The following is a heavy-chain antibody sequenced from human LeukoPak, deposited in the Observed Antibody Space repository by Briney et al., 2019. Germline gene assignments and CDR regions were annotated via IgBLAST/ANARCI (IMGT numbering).Heavy chain of an antibody. CDR1: GGSISSSSYY. Sequence: SETLSLTCTVSGGSISSSSYYWGWIRQPPGKGLEWIGSIYYSGSTYYNPSLKSRVTISVDTSKNQFSLKLSSVTAADTAVYYCARDGGRSSSSWYVWFDPWGQGTLVTVSS. V-gene: IGHV4-39*07. J-gene: IGHJ5*02. CDR2: IYYSGST. D-gene: IGHD6-13*01. CDR3: ARDGGRSSSSWYVWFDP.